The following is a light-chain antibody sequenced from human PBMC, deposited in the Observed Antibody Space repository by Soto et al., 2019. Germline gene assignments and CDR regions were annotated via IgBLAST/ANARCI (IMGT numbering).Light chain of an antibody. Sequence: VLSQTPLSLSVTPGQPASISCRSNQSLLHTDGKDHLYWFLQKPGQPPQLLIYEVSNRFSGVTERFSGSGSWTDFTLKISRLEAEDVGVYYCMQSTYLPLTFGGGTKVGIK. V-gene: IGKV2D-29*01. CDR3: MQSTYLPLT. CDR2: EVS. J-gene: IGKJ4*01. CDR1: QSLLHTDGKDH.